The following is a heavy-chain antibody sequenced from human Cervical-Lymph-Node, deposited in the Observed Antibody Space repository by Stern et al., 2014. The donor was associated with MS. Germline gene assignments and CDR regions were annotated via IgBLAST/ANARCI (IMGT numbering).Heavy chain of an antibody. J-gene: IGHJ4*02. V-gene: IGHV5-51*01. CDR1: GFKFSIYW. CDR3: ARQTTAWASDV. Sequence: EVQLVESGAELIRPGESLKISCKGSGFKFSIYWIAWVRQMPGKGLEWMGIIYPGDSEPRCSPSFQGQVTMSADKSTSTAYLQWSSLNASDTAMYFCARQTTAWASDVWGQGTLVTVSS. D-gene: IGHD1-14*01. CDR2: IYPGDSEP.